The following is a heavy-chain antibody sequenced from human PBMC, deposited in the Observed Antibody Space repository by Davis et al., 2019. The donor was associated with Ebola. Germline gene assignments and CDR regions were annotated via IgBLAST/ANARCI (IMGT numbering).Heavy chain of an antibody. CDR3: ARDRVCSGATCYAYFDF. D-gene: IGHD2-15*01. V-gene: IGHV1-2*04. Sequence: AASVKVSCKASGYTFTGYYIHWVRQAPGQGLGWMGWINPNSGDTKYSQKFQGWVTMTRDTPISTAYMELNRLTSDDTAVYYCARDRVCSGATCYAYFDFWGQGTLVTVSS. CDR1: GYTFTGYY. J-gene: IGHJ4*02. CDR2: INPNSGDT.